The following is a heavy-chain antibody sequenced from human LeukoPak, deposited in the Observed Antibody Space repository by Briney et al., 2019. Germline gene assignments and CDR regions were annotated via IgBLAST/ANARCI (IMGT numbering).Heavy chain of an antibody. V-gene: IGHV1-18*01. CDR1: GYTFTSCV. J-gene: IGHJ4*02. D-gene: IGHD6-13*01. CDR2: SSAYNGNT. Sequence: ASVKVSCKASGYTFTSCVISWVRQPPAQGLEWMEWSSAYNGNTNYQQNLQGRVTMTADTSTSTAYMELWSLRSDDTAVYYCARGGSYSSSWLSFDYWGQGTLVTVSS. CDR3: ARGGSYSSSWLSFDY.